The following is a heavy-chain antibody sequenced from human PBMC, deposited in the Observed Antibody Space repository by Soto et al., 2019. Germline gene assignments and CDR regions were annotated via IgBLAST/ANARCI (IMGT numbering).Heavy chain of an antibody. CDR3: AREGVSIFGVVHTYYFDY. CDR2: IIPIFGTA. D-gene: IGHD3-3*01. J-gene: IGHJ4*02. Sequence: SVKVSCKASGGTFSSYAISWVRQAPGQGLEWMGGIIPIFGTANYAQKFQGRVTITADESTSTAYMELSSLRSEDTAVYYCAREGVSIFGVVHTYYFDYWGQGTLVTVSS. V-gene: IGHV1-69*13. CDR1: GGTFSSYA.